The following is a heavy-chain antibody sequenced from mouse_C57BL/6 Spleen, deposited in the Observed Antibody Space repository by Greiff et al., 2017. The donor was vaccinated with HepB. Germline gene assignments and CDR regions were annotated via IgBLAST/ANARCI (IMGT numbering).Heavy chain of an antibody. Sequence: EVQRVESGPGLVKPSQSLSLTCSVTGYSITSGYYWNWLRQFPGNKLEWMGYISYDGSNNYNPSLKNRISITRDTSKNQFFLKLNSVTTEDTATYYCARDGDYGSSSWFAYWGQGTLVTVSA. V-gene: IGHV3-6*01. CDR2: ISYDGSN. D-gene: IGHD1-1*01. CDR3: ARDGDYGSSSWFAY. J-gene: IGHJ3*01. CDR1: GYSITSGYY.